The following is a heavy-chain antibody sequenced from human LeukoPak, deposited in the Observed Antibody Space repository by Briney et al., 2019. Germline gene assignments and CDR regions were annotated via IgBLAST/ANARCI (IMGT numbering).Heavy chain of an antibody. CDR3: ARGELLWFGELFSSPLDY. J-gene: IGHJ4*02. CDR1: GFAFSNYA. Sequence: GGSLRLSCAASGFAFSNYAMHWVRQAPGKGLEWVAVISYDGSNKYYADSVKGRFTISRDNSKNTLYLQMNSLRAEDTAVYYCARGELLWFGELFSSPLDYWGQGTLVTVSS. D-gene: IGHD3-10*01. V-gene: IGHV3-30*04. CDR2: ISYDGSNK.